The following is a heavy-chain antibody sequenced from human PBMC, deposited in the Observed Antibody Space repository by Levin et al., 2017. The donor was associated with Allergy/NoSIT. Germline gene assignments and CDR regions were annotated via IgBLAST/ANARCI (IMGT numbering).Heavy chain of an antibody. Sequence: PSETLSLTCTVSGGSISSYYWSWIRQPPGKGLEWIGYIYYSGSTNYNPSLKSRVTISVDTSKNQFSLKLSSVTAADTAVYYCARDRPGIAVAGMGGAFDIWGQGTMVTVSS. CDR3: ARDRPGIAVAGMGGAFDI. V-gene: IGHV4-59*01. CDR1: GGSISSYY. CDR2: IYYSGST. D-gene: IGHD6-19*01. J-gene: IGHJ3*02.